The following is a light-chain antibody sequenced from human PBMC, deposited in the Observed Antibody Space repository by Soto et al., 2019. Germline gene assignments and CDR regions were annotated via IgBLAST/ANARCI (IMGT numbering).Light chain of an antibody. J-gene: IGLJ1*01. V-gene: IGLV2-14*01. CDR2: EVT. Sequence: QSVLTQPASMSGSPGQSITISCTGTGSNVGGYNYVSWYQQHPGKAPKLMIYEVTNRPSGVSHRFSGSNSGNTASLTISGLQPEDEADYYCGSFTSSSTLPYVFGTGTKVTVL. CDR1: GSNVGGYNY. CDR3: GSFTSSSTLPYV.